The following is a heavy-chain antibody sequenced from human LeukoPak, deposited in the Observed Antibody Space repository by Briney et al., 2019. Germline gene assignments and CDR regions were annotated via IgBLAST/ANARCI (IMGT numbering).Heavy chain of an antibody. J-gene: IGHJ4*02. V-gene: IGHV4-30-2*01. CDR3: AREGGTIVVV. D-gene: IGHD3-22*01. CDR2: IYHSGST. Sequence: KASETLSLTCAVSGGSISSGGYSWSWIRQPPGKGLEWIGYIYHSGSTYYNPSLKSRVTISVDRSKNQFSLKLSSVTAADTAVYYCAREGGTIVVVWGQGTLVTVSS. CDR1: GGSISSGGYS.